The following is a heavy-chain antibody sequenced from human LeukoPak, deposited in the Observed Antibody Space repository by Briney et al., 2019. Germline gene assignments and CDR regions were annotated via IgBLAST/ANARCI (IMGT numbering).Heavy chain of an antibody. CDR3: ARGTFTKLGGYYYYMDV. D-gene: IGHD2-8*01. CDR2: MNPNNGNT. V-gene: IGHV1-8*01. J-gene: IGHJ6*03. CDR1: GYTFAIYD. Sequence: ASVKVSCKTSGYTFAIYDINWVRQATGQGLEWMGWMNPNNGNTGYAQKFQGRVTMARNTSTSTAYMELSSLRSEDTAVYYCARGTFTKLGGYYYYMDVWGKGTTVTVSS.